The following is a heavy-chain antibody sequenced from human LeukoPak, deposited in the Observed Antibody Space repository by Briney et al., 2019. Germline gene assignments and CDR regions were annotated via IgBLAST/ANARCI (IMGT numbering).Heavy chain of an antibody. CDR3: ARDLSASYSYYYYGLDV. V-gene: IGHV3-48*03. Sequence: PGGSLRLSCVASGFTFSSHEVNWVRQAPGKGLEWISCISSSGTTTNYADSVKGRFTIFRDNAKNSLYLQMNSLRAEDTAVYYCARDLSASYSYYYYGLDVWGQGTTVTVSS. D-gene: IGHD3-10*01. J-gene: IGHJ6*02. CDR1: GFTFSSHE. CDR2: ISSSGTTT.